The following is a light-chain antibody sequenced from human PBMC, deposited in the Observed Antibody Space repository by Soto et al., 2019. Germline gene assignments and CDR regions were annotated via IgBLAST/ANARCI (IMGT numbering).Light chain of an antibody. CDR1: QSVSSN. V-gene: IGKV3-15*01. Sequence: EIVMTQSPATLSVSPGERATLSCRASQSVSSNLAWYQQKPGQAPRLLIYGASTRATGIPARLSGSGSGTEFTLTISSLQSEDFAVYYCQHYNNWPRTFGQGTKVEI. CDR3: QHYNNWPRT. J-gene: IGKJ1*01. CDR2: GAS.